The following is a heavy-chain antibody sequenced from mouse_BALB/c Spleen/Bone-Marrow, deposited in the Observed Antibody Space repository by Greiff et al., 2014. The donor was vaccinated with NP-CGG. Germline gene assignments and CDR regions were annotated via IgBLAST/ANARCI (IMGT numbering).Heavy chain of an antibody. Sequence: QVQLQQSGAELVMPGASVKMSCKASGYTFTDYWIHWVKQRPGQGLEWIGAIDTSHTYTTYNQKFKGKATLTVDASSSTAYIQLSSLTSEDSAVYYCANIYYGDYGWFSYWGQGTLVTVSA. D-gene: IGHD2-13*01. CDR2: IDTSHTYT. J-gene: IGHJ3*01. CDR1: GYTFTDYW. CDR3: ANIYYGDYGWFSY. V-gene: IGHV1-69*01.